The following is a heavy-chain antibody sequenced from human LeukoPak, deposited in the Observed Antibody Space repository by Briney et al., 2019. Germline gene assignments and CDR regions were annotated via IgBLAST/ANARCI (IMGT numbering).Heavy chain of an antibody. CDR1: GFTVSSNY. V-gene: IGHV3-53*05. D-gene: IGHD2-8*01. Sequence: GGSLRLSCAASGFTVSSNYMSWVRQAPGKGLEWVSVIYSGGSTYYADSVKGRFTISRDNSKNTLYLQMNSLRTEDTALYYCAKGGPYCTNGVCYMYDYWGQGTLVTVSS. CDR3: AKGGPYCTNGVCYMYDY. J-gene: IGHJ4*02. CDR2: IYSGGST.